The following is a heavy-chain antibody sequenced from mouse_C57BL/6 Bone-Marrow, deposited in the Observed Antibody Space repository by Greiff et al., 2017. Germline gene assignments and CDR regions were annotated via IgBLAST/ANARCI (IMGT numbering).Heavy chain of an antibody. D-gene: IGHD1-3*01. J-gene: IGHJ4*01. CDR1: GFTFSDYY. Sequence: EVHLVEPGGGLVQPGGSLKLSCAASGFTFSDYYMYWVRQTPEKRLEWVAYISNGGGSTYYPDTVKGRFTISRDNAKNTLYLQMSRLKSEDTAMYYCARRKEDYAMGYWGQGTSVTVSS. CDR3: ARRKEDYAMGY. V-gene: IGHV5-12*01. CDR2: ISNGGGST.